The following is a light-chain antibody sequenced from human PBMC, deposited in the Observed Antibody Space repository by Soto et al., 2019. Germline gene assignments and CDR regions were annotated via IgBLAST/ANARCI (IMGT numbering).Light chain of an antibody. CDR3: QQYNSYSHT. CDR1: QSISSW. Sequence: DIQMTQSPSTLSASVGDRVTITCRASQSISSWLAWYQQKPGKAPKLLIYDASSLESGVPSRFSGSGSGTEFTLTISSLQPDDFATYYCQQYNSYSHTFVQGTKVDIK. CDR2: DAS. V-gene: IGKV1-5*01. J-gene: IGKJ2*01.